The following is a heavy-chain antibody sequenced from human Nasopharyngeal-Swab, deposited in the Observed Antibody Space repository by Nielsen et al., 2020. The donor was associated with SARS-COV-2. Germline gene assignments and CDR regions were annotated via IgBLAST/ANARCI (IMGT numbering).Heavy chain of an antibody. CDR3: ARDSAAAGTVFDY. D-gene: IGHD6-13*01. J-gene: IGHJ4*02. Sequence: LSRTGAASGCTIRDNYRSRTRQAPGKGLEWVSYTRSSSSYTNYADSVKGRFTISRDNAKNSLYLQMNSLRAEDTAVYYCARDSAAAGTVFDYWGQGTLVTVSS. CDR2: TRSSSSYT. V-gene: IGHV3-11*06. CDR1: GCTIRDNY.